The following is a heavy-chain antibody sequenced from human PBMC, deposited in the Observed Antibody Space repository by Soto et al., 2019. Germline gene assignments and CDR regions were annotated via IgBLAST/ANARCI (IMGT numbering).Heavy chain of an antibody. CDR2: IYYSGSR. CDR1: GVSINTVGYY. D-gene: IGHD6-25*01. V-gene: IGHV4-31*03. CDR3: AKESGGYDSSTRYGLDV. J-gene: IGHJ6*02. Sequence: PSETLSLPCSVSGVSINTVGYYWTWIRQQPGKGLEWIGYIYYSGSRDYNPSLKSRVSMSVDASKNQFSLNLTSVTAADTAVYYCAKESGGYDSSTRYGLDVWGQGTTVTVSS.